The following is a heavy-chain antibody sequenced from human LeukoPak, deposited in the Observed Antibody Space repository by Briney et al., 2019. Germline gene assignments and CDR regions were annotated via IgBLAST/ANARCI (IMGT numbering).Heavy chain of an antibody. CDR2: IYSSGST. D-gene: IGHD6-13*01. CDR1: GDSIRNYY. Sequence: PSETLSLTCTVSGDSIRNYYWSWIRQPPGKGLEWIGYIYSSGSTRYNPSLNSRVTMSVDTSKNQFSLKLSSVTAADTAVYYCARGGTVAGTYYYYYGMDVWGQGTTVTV. CDR3: ARGGTVAGTYYYYYGMDV. V-gene: IGHV4-59*01. J-gene: IGHJ6*02.